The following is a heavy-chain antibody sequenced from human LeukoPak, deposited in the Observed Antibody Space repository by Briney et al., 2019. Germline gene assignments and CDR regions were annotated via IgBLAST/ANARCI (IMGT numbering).Heavy chain of an antibody. CDR1: GFTFSSYA. J-gene: IGHJ3*02. Sequence: GGSLRLSCAASGFTFSSYAMSWVRQAPGKGLEWVLAISGSGGSTYYADSVKGRFTISRDNSKNTLYLQMNSLRAEDTAVYYCGKNRYSGSLSPFDIWGQGTMVTVSS. D-gene: IGHD1-26*01. V-gene: IGHV3-23*01. CDR3: GKNRYSGSLSPFDI. CDR2: ISGSGGST.